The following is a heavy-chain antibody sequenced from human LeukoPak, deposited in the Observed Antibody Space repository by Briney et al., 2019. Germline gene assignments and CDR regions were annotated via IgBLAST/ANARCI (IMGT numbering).Heavy chain of an antibody. CDR3: ARQGYSAYEILDY. D-gene: IGHD5-12*01. CDR2: IYYSGST. J-gene: IGHJ4*02. Sequence: SETLSLTCTVSGGSINSYCWSWIRQSPGKGLEWIGYIYYSGSTNYSPSLKSRVTISVDTSKNQFSLKLSSVTAADTAVYYCARQGYSAYEILDYWGQGTLVTVSS. V-gene: IGHV4-59*08. CDR1: GGSINSYC.